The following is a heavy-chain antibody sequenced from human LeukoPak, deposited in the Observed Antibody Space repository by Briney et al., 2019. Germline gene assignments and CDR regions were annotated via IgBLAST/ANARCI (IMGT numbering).Heavy chain of an antibody. Sequence: GGSLRLSCAASGFNFTNYAMNWVRQAPGKGLEWLSVISDSGHSTYYADSVKGRFTISRDNSKNTLHLQMNSLRADDTAVYYCAKYADSLFSDYWGQGTLVTVSS. CDR3: AKYADSLFSDY. J-gene: IGHJ4*02. V-gene: IGHV3-23*01. CDR2: ISDSGHST. D-gene: IGHD4-17*01. CDR1: GFNFTNYA.